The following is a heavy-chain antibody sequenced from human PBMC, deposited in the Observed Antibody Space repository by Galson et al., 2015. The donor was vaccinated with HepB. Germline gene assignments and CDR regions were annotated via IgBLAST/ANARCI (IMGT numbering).Heavy chain of an antibody. J-gene: IGHJ4*02. CDR2: IYYSGST. CDR1: GGSISNNNYY. Sequence: ETLSLTCTVSGGSISNNNYYWGWIRQPPGKGLEWIGTIYYSGSTYYNPSLKSRVTISVDTSKNQFSLRLNSVTAADTAVFYCARHRRSPHSSSWYYFDYWGQGTLVTVSS. V-gene: IGHV4-39*01. D-gene: IGHD6-13*01. CDR3: ARHRRSPHSSSWYYFDY.